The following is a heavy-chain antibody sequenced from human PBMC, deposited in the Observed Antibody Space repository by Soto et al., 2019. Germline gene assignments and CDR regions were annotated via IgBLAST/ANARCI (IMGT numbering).Heavy chain of an antibody. CDR1: DDSISHYY. Sequence: LSLSCTVSDDSISHYYCNWVRQPPGKGLEWIGSIHYSGTTHYNPSLESRVTISADRAKNQFSLKLNSVTAADTAVYYCAGDTYGMDVWGQGTTVT. J-gene: IGHJ6*02. CDR3: AGDTYGMDV. V-gene: IGHV4-59*01. CDR2: IHYSGTT.